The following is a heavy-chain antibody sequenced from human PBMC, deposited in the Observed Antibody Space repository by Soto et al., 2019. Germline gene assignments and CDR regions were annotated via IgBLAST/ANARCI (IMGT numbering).Heavy chain of an antibody. CDR2: INHSGST. V-gene: IGHV4-34*01. D-gene: IGHD6-13*01. J-gene: IGHJ4*02. CDR3: ASDSWYFDY. Sequence: SETLSLTCAVYGGSFSGYYWSWIRQPPGKGLEWIGEINHSGSTNYNPSLKSRVTISVDTSKNQFSLKLSSVTTADTAVYYCASDSWYFDYWGQGTLVTVSS. CDR1: GGSFSGYY.